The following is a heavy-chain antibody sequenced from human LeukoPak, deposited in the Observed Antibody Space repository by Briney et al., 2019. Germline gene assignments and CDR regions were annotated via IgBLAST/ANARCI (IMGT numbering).Heavy chain of an antibody. Sequence: GASVKVSCKASGYTFTGYYMHWVRQAPGQGLEWMGWINPNSGGTNYAQKFQGRVTMTRDTSNSTAYMELSRLRSDDTAVYYCASSSSWPYYYYMDVWGKGTTVTISS. D-gene: IGHD6-13*01. CDR1: GYTFTGYY. J-gene: IGHJ6*03. CDR3: ASSSSWPYYYYMDV. CDR2: INPNSGGT. V-gene: IGHV1-2*02.